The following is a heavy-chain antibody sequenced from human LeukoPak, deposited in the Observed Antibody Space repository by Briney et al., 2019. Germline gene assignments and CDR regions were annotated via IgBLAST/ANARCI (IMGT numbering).Heavy chain of an antibody. V-gene: IGHV4-39*07. D-gene: IGHD2-2*01. CDR1: GVPISHTNFY. Sequence: SGTLSLTCSVFGVPISHTNFYWGWIRQPPGGGLEWIGGIYFSGTTYYNPSLKSRVTLSVDTSKNKVSLKLSSVTAADTAVYYCARTYTDIVVVPAAVNWFDPWGQGTLVTVSS. CDR2: IYFSGTT. CDR3: ARTYTDIVVVPAAVNWFDP. J-gene: IGHJ5*02.